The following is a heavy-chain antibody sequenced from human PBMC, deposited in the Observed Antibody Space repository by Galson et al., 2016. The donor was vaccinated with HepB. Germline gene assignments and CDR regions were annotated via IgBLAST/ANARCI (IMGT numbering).Heavy chain of an antibody. J-gene: IGHJ4*02. CDR2: IYRGGET. Sequence: SLRLSCAASGIVVSSTHFSWVRQTPGKGLEWVSDIYRGGETYHADSVKGRFTISRDNSKNTLYLQMSSLRAEDTAVYYCAIWEWGLPPCWGQGTLVTVSS. D-gene: IGHD1-26*01. CDR1: GIVVSSTH. CDR3: AIWEWGLPPC. V-gene: IGHV3-53*01.